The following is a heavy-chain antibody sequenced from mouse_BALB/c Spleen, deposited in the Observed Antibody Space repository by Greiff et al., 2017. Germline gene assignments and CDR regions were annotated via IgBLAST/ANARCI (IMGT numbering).Heavy chain of an antibody. CDR2: IRLKSNNYAT. CDR3: FGGPRAMDY. CDR1: GFTFSNYW. D-gene: IGHD2-10*02. J-gene: IGHJ4*01. Sequence: EVQGVESGGGLVQPGGSMKLSCVASGFTFSNYWMNWVRQSPEKGLEWVAEIRLKSNNYATHYAESVKGRFTISRDDSKSSVYLQMNNLRAEDTGIYYCFGGPRAMDYWGQGTSVTVSS. V-gene: IGHV6-6*02.